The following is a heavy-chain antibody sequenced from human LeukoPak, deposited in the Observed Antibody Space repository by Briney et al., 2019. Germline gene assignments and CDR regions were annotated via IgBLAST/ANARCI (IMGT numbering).Heavy chain of an antibody. CDR3: ARRFDTSGWVDY. J-gene: IGHJ4*02. V-gene: IGHV4-4*09. Sequence: SETLSLTCTVSGGSISGYYWSWLRQPPGKALEWIGYIYSSGATNSNPSLKSRVTISVDSSKNQFSLKLTSVTAADTAVYYCARRFDTSGWVDYWGQGTLVTVSS. CDR2: IYSSGAT. D-gene: IGHD6-19*01. CDR1: GGSISGYY.